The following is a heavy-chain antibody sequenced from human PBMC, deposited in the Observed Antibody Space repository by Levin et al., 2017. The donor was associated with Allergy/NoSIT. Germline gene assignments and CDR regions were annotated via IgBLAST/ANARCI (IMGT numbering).Heavy chain of an antibody. Sequence: GESLKISCKGSGYSFTSYWIGWVRQMPGKGLEWMGIIYPGDSDTRYSPSFQGQVTISADKSMSTAYLQRSSLKASDAAMSCCALMSGAARTSETPTDAFDIWGQGTLVTVSS. V-gene: IGHV5-51*01. CDR2: IYPGDSDT. D-gene: IGHD4-17*01. CDR1: GYSFTSYW. J-gene: IGHJ3*02. CDR3: ALMSGAARTSETPTDAFDI.